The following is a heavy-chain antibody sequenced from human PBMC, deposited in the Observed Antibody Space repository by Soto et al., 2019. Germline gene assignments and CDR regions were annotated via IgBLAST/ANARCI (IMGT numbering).Heavy chain of an antibody. CDR1: GLTFSSYT. V-gene: IGHV3-23*01. CDR3: AKFKCGSDCYDSYMEV. J-gene: IGHJ6*03. CDR2: ISGSGSST. D-gene: IGHD2-21*01. Sequence: WGSMRLSCAASGLTFSSYTSNWVRQAPGKGLEWVSAISGSGSSTYYADSVKGRFTISRDNSKNTLYLQMNSLRAEDTAVYYCAKFKCGSDCYDSYMEVWGKGTTVTVS.